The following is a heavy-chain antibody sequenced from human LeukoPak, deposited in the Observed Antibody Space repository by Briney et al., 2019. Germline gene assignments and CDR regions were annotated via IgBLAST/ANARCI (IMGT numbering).Heavy chain of an antibody. CDR2: ISSSSSTI. Sequence: PGRSLRLSCAASGFTFSSYSMNSVRQAPGKGLEWVSYISSSSSTIYYADSVKGRFTISRDNSKNTLYLQMNSLRAEDTAVYYCARGGSYLSAFDIWGQGTMVTVSS. J-gene: IGHJ3*02. V-gene: IGHV3-48*01. D-gene: IGHD1-26*01. CDR1: GFTFSSYS. CDR3: ARGGSYLSAFDI.